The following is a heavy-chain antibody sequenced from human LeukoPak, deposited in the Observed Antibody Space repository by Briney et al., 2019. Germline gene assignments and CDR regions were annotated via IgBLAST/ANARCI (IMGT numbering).Heavy chain of an antibody. J-gene: IGHJ5*02. CDR2: ISPNSDDT. CDR3: ARSHIANRRVDNWFDP. V-gene: IGHV1-2*02. CDR1: GYTFTDCY. D-gene: IGHD6-6*01. Sequence: ASVKVSCTSSGYTFTDCYMHLVRQAPGQGLEWMGWISPNSDDTNYAQKFQGRVTMTRDTSVSTAYMELSSLRSDDTAVYYCARSHIANRRVDNWFDPWLQGTLVTVSS.